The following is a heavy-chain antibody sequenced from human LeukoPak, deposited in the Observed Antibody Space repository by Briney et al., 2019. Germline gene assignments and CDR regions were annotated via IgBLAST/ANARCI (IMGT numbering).Heavy chain of an antibody. V-gene: IGHV4-61*02. Sequence: SETLSLTCTVSGGSISSSSYYWSWIRQPAGKGLEWIGRIYTSGSTNYNPSLKSRVTMSVDTSKNQFSLKLSSVTAADTAVYYCARDVVVVTAILINWFDPWGQGTLVTVSS. D-gene: IGHD2-21*02. J-gene: IGHJ5*02. CDR1: GGSISSSSYY. CDR3: ARDVVVVTAILINWFDP. CDR2: IYTSGST.